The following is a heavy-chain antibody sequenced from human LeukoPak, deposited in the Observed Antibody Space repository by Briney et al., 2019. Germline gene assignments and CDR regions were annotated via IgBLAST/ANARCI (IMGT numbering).Heavy chain of an antibody. CDR3: ATGGSSSWFSFDY. CDR2: FDPEDGET. J-gene: IGHJ4*02. V-gene: IGHV1-24*01. Sequence: VASVKVSCKVFGYTLTELSMHWVRQAPGKGLEWMGGFDPEDGETIYAQKFQGRVTMTEDTSTDTAYMELSSLRSEDTAVYYCATGGSSSWFSFDYWGQGTLVTVSS. D-gene: IGHD6-13*01. CDR1: GYTLTELS.